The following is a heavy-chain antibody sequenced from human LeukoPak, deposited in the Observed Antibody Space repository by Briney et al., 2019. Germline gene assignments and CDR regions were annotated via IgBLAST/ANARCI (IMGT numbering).Heavy chain of an antibody. D-gene: IGHD6-13*01. CDR1: GFTFSSYA. J-gene: IGHJ6*03. V-gene: IGHV3-23*01. CDR3: AKGIAAAAEGLDYYYYYMDV. CDR2: ISGSGGST. Sequence: GGSLRLSCAASGFTFSSYAMSWVRQAPGKGLEWVPAISGSGGSTYYADSVKGRFTISRDNSKNTLYLQMNSLRAEDTAVYYCAKGIAAAAEGLDYYYYYMDVWGKGTTVTVSS.